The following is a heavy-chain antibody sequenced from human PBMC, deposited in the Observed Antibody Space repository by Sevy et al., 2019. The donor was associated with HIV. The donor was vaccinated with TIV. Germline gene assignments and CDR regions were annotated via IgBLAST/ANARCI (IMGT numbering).Heavy chain of an antibody. V-gene: IGHV3-7*04. CDR1: GFTFSSYW. Sequence: GGSLRLSCAASGFTFSSYWMSWVRQAPGKGLEWVGNIKEDRREKYYADSVKGRFTISRDNTKNSVYLQMNSLRAEDTAVYYCARGDYYDSSGFYTDAFDIWGQGTMVTVSS. J-gene: IGHJ3*02. CDR3: ARGDYYDSSGFYTDAFDI. D-gene: IGHD3-22*01. CDR2: IKEDRREK.